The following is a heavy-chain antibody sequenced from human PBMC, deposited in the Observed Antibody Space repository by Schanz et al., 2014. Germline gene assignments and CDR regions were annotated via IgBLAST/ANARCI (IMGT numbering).Heavy chain of an antibody. D-gene: IGHD6-13*01. J-gene: IGHJ5*02. Sequence: EVLLVDSGGGLVQPGGSLRLSCGASGFTFSAHAMSWVRQAPGKGLEWVSAISGSGDNTFYADSVRGRFTISRDNSRNTLYLQMDTLRVEDTAMFYCARDMTIAPAWGQGTLVTVSS. V-gene: IGHV3-23*04. CDR3: ARDMTIAPA. CDR2: ISGSGDNT. CDR1: GFTFSAHA.